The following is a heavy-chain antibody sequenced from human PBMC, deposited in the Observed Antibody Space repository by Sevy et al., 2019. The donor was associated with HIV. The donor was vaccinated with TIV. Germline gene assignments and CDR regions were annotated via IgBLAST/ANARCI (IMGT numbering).Heavy chain of an antibody. J-gene: IGHJ4*02. Sequence: GGSLRLSCAASGFTVSSNYMSWVRQAPGKGLEWVSVIYSGGSTYYADSVKGRFTISSDNSKNTLYLQMNSLRAEDTAVYYCARDIAVAGTIDYWGQGTLVTVSS. D-gene: IGHD6-19*01. CDR1: GFTVSSNY. V-gene: IGHV3-53*01. CDR3: ARDIAVAGTIDY. CDR2: IYSGGST.